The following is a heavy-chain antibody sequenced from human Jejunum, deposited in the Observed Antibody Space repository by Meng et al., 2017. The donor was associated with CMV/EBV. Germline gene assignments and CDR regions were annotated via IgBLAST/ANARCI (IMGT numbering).Heavy chain of an antibody. Sequence: LKISCAAYGVTCNRFWMTWVRQAPGKGLEWVANINQDGSEKNYVDSVKGRFTISRDNAENSLYLQMNSLRAEDTAVYYCGDPPSDYWGHGTKVTVSS. CDR2: INQDGSEK. CDR1: GVTCNRFW. J-gene: IGHJ4*01. V-gene: IGHV3-7*01. CDR3: GDPPSDY.